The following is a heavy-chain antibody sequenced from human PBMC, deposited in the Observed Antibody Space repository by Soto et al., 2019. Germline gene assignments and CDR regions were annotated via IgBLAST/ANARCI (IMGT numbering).Heavy chain of an antibody. V-gene: IGHV4-59*01. D-gene: IGHD4-17*01. J-gene: IGHJ6*02. Sequence: PSETLSLTCTFSGGSISSYYWSWIRQPQGKGLEWIGYIYYSGSTNYNPSLKSRVTISVDTSKNQFSLKLSSVTAADTAMYYCARHGLYGDPRKGYYYYGMDVWGQGTTVTVSS. CDR3: ARHGLYGDPRKGYYYYGMDV. CDR1: GGSISSYY. CDR2: IYYSGST.